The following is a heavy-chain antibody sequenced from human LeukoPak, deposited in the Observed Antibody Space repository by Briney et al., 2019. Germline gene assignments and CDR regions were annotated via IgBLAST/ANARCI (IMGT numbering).Heavy chain of an antibody. V-gene: IGHV4-39*02. CDR3: ARDSSSFNWFDP. J-gene: IGHJ5*02. Sequence: PSETLSLTCTVSGGSISSSSYYWGWIRQPPGKGREWIGSIYYSGSTYYNPSLKSRVTISVDTSKNQFSLKLSSVTAADTAVYYCARDSSSFNWFDPWGQGTLVTVSS. CDR1: GGSISSSSYY. D-gene: IGHD6-13*01. CDR2: IYYSGST.